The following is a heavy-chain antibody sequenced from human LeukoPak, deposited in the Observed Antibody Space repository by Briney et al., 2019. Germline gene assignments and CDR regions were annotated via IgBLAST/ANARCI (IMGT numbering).Heavy chain of an antibody. CDR2: ISSSSSHI. Sequence: PGGSLRLSCAASGFSFSSYSINWVRQAPGKGLEWVSSISSSSSHIHYADSVKGRFTISRDNVKNSLYLQMNSLRAEDTAVYFCARDPGYSSSSNYYFDFWGRGTLVTVSS. D-gene: IGHD6-6*01. CDR1: GFSFSSYS. V-gene: IGHV3-21*01. J-gene: IGHJ4*02. CDR3: ARDPGYSSSSNYYFDF.